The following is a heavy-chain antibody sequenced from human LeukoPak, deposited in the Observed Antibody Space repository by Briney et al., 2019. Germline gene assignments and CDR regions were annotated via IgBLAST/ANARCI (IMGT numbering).Heavy chain of an antibody. D-gene: IGHD4-17*01. CDR2: VNGHSGHT. V-gene: IGHV1-18*04. J-gene: IGHJ4*02. Sequence: PGASVKVSCKASGHTFSSFGVAWVRQAPGQGLEWMGWVNGHSGHTTLAQNFQGRVTMATDTSTDIAFIELRSLIFDDTALYYCASRNSYGDYIYWGQGTLVTVSS. CDR3: ASRNSYGDYIY. CDR1: GHTFSSFG.